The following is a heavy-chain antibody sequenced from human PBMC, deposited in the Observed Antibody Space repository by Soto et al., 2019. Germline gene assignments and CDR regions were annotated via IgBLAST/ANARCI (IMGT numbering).Heavy chain of an antibody. V-gene: IGHV3-74*03. CDR3: ARASYYYDGYVYGMDV. CDR2: INTDGSVA. CDR1: GLTFRSYW. J-gene: IGHJ6*02. Sequence: GGSLRLSCAASGLTFRSYWMHWVRQAPGKGLVWVSRINTDGSVAMYVDSVKGRFTISRDNFKNTLYLQMNSLRAEDTAVYYCARASYYYDGYVYGMDVWGQGTTVTVSS. D-gene: IGHD3-22*01.